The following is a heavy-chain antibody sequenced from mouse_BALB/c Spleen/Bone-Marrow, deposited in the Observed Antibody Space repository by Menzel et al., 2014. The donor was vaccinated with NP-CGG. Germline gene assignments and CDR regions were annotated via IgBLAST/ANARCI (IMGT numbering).Heavy chain of an antibody. J-gene: IGHJ3*01. V-gene: IGHV14-3*02. CDR3: ALYYYGSSGFAY. CDR1: GFNIKDTY. Sequence: VQLKESGAELVKPGASVKLSCTASGFNIKDTYMHWVKQRPEQGLEWIGGIDPANGNTKYDPKFQGKATITADTSSNTAYLQLSSLTSEDTAVYYCALYYYGSSGFAYWGQGTLVTVSA. CDR2: IDPANGNT. D-gene: IGHD1-1*01.